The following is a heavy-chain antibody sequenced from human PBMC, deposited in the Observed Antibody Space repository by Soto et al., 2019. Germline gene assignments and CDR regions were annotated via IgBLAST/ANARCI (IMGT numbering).Heavy chain of an antibody. V-gene: IGHV3-33*01. CDR1: GFTFSSHA. J-gene: IGHJ4*02. CDR3: ARDPGYSGFDFDY. D-gene: IGHD5-12*01. Sequence: QVQLVESGGGVVQPGRSLRLSCAASGFTFSSHAMHWVRQAPGKGLEWVAVIWYDGSKKYYADSVKGRFTVARDASKNTLTLQMNSLRVEDTTVYYGARDPGYSGFDFDYWGQGVLVPVSS. CDR2: IWYDGSKK.